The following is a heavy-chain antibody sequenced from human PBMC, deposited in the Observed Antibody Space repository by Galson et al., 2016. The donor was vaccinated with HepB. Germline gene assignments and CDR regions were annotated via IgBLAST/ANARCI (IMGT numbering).Heavy chain of an antibody. D-gene: IGHD2-15*01. CDR1: GFTFSSYA. Sequence: SLRLSCAASGFTFSSYAMSWVRQAPGKGLEWVSTISGSGDNLYYVDSVRGRFTISKDNSKNTLYLQMNSLRAEDTAVYYCAKDVEGCSGGSCYSEGVGFFDLWGRGTQVTDSS. J-gene: IGHJ2*01. CDR3: AKDVEGCSGGSCYSEGVGFFDL. V-gene: IGHV3-23*01. CDR2: ISGSGDNL.